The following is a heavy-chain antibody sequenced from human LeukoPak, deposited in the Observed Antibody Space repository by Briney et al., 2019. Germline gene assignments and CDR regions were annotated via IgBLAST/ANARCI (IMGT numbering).Heavy chain of an antibody. V-gene: IGHV4-59*01. J-gene: IGHJ4*02. CDR3: ARGYYYDSSGSVGFDY. CDR2: IYYSGST. CDR1: GCSISSYY. Sequence: SETLSLTCTVSGCSISSYYWSWIRQPPGKGLGWIGYIYYSGSTNYNPSLKSRVTISVDTSKNQFSLKLSSVTAADTAVYYCARGYYYDSSGSVGFDYWGQGALVTVSS. D-gene: IGHD3-22*01.